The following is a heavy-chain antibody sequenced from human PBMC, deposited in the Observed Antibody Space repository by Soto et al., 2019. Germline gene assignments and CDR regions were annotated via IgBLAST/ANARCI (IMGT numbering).Heavy chain of an antibody. J-gene: IGHJ4*02. Sequence: QVQLVQSGAEVKKPGSSVKASCKVSGDTFNTYTISWVRQAPGQGLEWMGRIIPILAVTTYSRKFQGRLSITADESTSTAYMEVSSLRSEDTAIYYCAARYCSAATCFNPGAYWGQGTLVAVSS. CDR3: AARYCSAATCFNPGAY. V-gene: IGHV1-69*02. CDR1: GDTFNTYT. D-gene: IGHD2-8*02. CDR2: IIPILAVT.